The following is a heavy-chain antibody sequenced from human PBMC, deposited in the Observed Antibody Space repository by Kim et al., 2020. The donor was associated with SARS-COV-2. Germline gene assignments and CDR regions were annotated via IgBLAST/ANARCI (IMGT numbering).Heavy chain of an antibody. V-gene: IGHV3-11*06. CDR1: GFTFSDYY. CDR2: ISSSSSYT. J-gene: IGHJ2*01. Sequence: GGSLRLSCAASGFTFSDYYMSWIRQAPGKGLEWVSYISSSSSYTNYADSVKGRFTISRDNAKNSLYLQMNSLRAEDTAVYYCARTGVIVVVPAAIRDYWYFDLWGRGTLVTVSS. CDR3: ARTGVIVVVPAAIRDYWYFDL. D-gene: IGHD2-2*02.